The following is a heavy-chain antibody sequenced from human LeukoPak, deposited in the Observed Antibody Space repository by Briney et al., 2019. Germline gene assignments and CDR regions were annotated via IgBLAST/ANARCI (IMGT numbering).Heavy chain of an antibody. CDR2: IYYSGST. J-gene: IGHJ3*02. Sequence: SETLSLTCTVSGGSISSYHWSWIRQPPGKGLEWIGYIYYSGSTNYNPSLKSRVTISVDTSKNQFSLKLSSVTAADTAVYYCARSTGATKKNAFDIWGQGTMVTVSS. V-gene: IGHV4-59*08. CDR1: GGSISSYH. CDR3: ARSTGATKKNAFDI. D-gene: IGHD1-26*01.